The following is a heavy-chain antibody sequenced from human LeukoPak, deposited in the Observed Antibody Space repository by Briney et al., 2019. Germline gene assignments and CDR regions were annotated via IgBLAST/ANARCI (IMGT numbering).Heavy chain of an antibody. Sequence: PGRSLRLSCAASGFTFSSYGMHWVRQAPGKGLEWVAVIWYDGSNKYYADSVKGRFTISRDNSKNTLYLQMNSLRAEDTAVYYCAREEGNYDILTGYWIYYFDYWGQGTLVTVSS. V-gene: IGHV3-33*01. J-gene: IGHJ4*02. CDR2: IWYDGSNK. D-gene: IGHD3-9*01. CDR3: AREEGNYDILTGYWIYYFDY. CDR1: GFTFSSYG.